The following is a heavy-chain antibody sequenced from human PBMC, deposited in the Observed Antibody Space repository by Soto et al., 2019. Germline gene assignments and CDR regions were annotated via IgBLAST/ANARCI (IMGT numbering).Heavy chain of an antibody. CDR3: ARLRVDTIGYHFDI. Sequence: SGPTLVNPTQTLTLTCSFSGFSLNTVSMCVSWIRQTPGKALEWLALIDWEDEKFYSASLKTRLTISSDTSKNQVVLTMTNMKPADTGTYCCARLRVDTIGYHFDIWGLGTLVTVSS. CDR1: GFSLNTVSMC. J-gene: IGHJ4*02. V-gene: IGHV2-70*12. CDR2: IDWEDEK. D-gene: IGHD3-22*01.